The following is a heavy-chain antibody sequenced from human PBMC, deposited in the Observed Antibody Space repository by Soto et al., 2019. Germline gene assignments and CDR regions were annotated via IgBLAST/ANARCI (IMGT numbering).Heavy chain of an antibody. V-gene: IGHV1-18*01. Sequence: QVHLVQSGAEGKKPGASVKVSCHGSGYAFPTYSISWVRQAPGQGLEWMGWISAHNGNINYAQKLQGRVTVTRDTSTSTAYMELRSLRYDDTAVYYCARGRYGDYWGQGALVTVSS. J-gene: IGHJ4*02. CDR2: ISAHNGNI. CDR3: ARGRYGDY. CDR1: GYAFPTYS. D-gene: IGHD1-1*01.